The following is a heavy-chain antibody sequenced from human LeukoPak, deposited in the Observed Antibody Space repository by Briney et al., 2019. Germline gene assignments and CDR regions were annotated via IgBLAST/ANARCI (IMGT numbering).Heavy chain of an antibody. D-gene: IGHD2-15*01. CDR2: INAGNGNT. Sequence: ASVKVSCKASGYTFTSYAMHWVRQAPGQRLEWMGWINAGNGNTKYSQKFQGRVTITRDTSASTAYMELSSLRSDDTAVYYCARVGVVVVAGWFDPWGQGTLVTVSS. CDR1: GYTFTSYA. J-gene: IGHJ5*02. CDR3: ARVGVVVVAGWFDP. V-gene: IGHV1-3*01.